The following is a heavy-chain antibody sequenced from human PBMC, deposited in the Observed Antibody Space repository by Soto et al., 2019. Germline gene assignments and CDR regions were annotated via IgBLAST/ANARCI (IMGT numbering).Heavy chain of an antibody. CDR2: INHSGST. Sequence: SETLSLTCAVYGGSFSGYYWSWIRQPPGKGLEWIGEINHSGSTNYNPSLKSRVTISVDTSKNQFSLKLSSVTAADTAVYYCARGPRARYNWNSCWFDPWGQGTLVTVSS. D-gene: IGHD1-7*01. V-gene: IGHV4-34*01. J-gene: IGHJ5*02. CDR1: GGSFSGYY. CDR3: ARGPRARYNWNSCWFDP.